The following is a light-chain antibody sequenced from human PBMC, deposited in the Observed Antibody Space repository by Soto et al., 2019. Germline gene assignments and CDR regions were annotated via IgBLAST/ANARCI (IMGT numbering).Light chain of an antibody. V-gene: IGKV3-11*01. Sequence: EVVLTQSPATLSLSPGERATLSCGASQSVSSYLAWYQQKPGQPPRLLIYDASNRATGIPARFSGSGSGTDFTLTISSLEPEDFAFYFCQQRGNWPPTFGPGTKVDI. J-gene: IGKJ3*01. CDR3: QQRGNWPPT. CDR2: DAS. CDR1: QSVSSY.